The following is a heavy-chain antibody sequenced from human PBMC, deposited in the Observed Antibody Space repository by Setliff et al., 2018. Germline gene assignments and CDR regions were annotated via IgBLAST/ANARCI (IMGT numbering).Heavy chain of an antibody. J-gene: IGHJ6*02. V-gene: IGHV1-69*06. CDR3: ARDSVTLGQLERRGGWHYYGMDV. Sequence: ASVKVSCKASRGTFSGYAFSWVRQAPGQGLEWIGGITPIFETAHYAEKFRDRVTITADKSTTTVHMELSSLTSEDTAVYFCARDSVTLGQLERRGGWHYYGMDVWGQGTTVTAP. CDR1: RGTFSGYA. CDR2: ITPIFETA. D-gene: IGHD1-1*01.